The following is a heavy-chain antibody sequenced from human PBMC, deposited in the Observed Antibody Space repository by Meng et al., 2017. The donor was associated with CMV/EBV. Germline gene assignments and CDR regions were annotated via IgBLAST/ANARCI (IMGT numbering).Heavy chain of an antibody. CDR1: GFTFSNHW. V-gene: IGHV3-74*01. Sequence: GGSLRLSCAASGFTFSNHWMHWVRQAPGKGLVWVSRILPDGADANYADSVKGRFTISRDNAKNTLFLQMNRMRAEDGAVYYCGRAHFVSALAVWGQGTTVTVSS. CDR2: ILPDGADA. D-gene: IGHD3-3*02. CDR3: GRAHFVSALAV. J-gene: IGHJ6*02.